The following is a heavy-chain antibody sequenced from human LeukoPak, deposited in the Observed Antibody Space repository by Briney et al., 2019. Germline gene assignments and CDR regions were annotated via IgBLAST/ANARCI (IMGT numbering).Heavy chain of an antibody. CDR3: AKASVAIPQYCDS. CDR1: GFTFGNYA. CDR2: ISGTGSST. Sequence: GGSLRLSCEASGFTFGNYAMNWVRQAPGKGLEWVSTISGTGSSTYYADSAKGRFTISRDNSKDTLFLQLNSLTAADTAMYFCAKASVAIPQYCDSWGQGTLVTVSS. V-gene: IGHV3-23*01. J-gene: IGHJ4*02. D-gene: IGHD2-2*02.